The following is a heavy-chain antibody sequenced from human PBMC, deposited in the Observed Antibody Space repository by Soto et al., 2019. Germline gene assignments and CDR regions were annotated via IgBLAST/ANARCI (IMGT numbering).Heavy chain of an antibody. Sequence: ASVKVSCKASGYTFTGYGISWVRHAPGQGLQWMGWISAYNGSTNYAQKLQGRVSMSTDTSTRTAYMERRSRRSDDTAVYYCASEYCYESDPCYWGQGTLVTVSS. CDR2: ISAYNGST. J-gene: IGHJ4*01. CDR1: GYTFTGYG. D-gene: IGHD2-2*01. CDR3: ASEYCYESDPCY. V-gene: IGHV1-18*01.